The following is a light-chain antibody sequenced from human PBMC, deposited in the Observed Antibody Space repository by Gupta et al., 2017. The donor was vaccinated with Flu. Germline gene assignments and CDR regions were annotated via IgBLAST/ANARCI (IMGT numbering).Light chain of an antibody. CDR1: QSLRHSNGYNY. V-gene: IGKV2-28*01. CDR3: NQDLATWT. J-gene: IGKJ1*01. Sequence: DIVMTQSPLSLPVSPGEPASISCRSSQSLRHSNGYNYLEWDLQKPGQSPQLLIYLGSKRVYGDTGGYSGSGEWRDFAVKRSRGNVEGVRGYYGNQDLATWTFGQWTKVETK. CDR2: LGS.